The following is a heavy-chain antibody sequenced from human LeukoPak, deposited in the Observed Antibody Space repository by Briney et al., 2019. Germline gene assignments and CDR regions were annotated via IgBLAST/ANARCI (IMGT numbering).Heavy chain of an antibody. J-gene: IGHJ4*02. Sequence: GGSLRLSCAASGFTFSNYNINWVRQAPGKGLEWVSSISSGSNYIYYADSVKGRFTISRDNAKNSLYLQMNSLRAEDTAVYYCARDLGGYSYGSHFDYWGQGTLVTVSS. CDR1: GFTFSNYN. CDR2: ISSGSNYI. V-gene: IGHV3-21*01. CDR3: ARDLGGYSYGSHFDY. D-gene: IGHD5-18*01.